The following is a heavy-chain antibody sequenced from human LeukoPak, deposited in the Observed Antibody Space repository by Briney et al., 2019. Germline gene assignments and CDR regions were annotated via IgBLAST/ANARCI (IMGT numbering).Heavy chain of an antibody. CDR1: GFTVSSNY. Sequence: PGGSLRLSCAASGFTVSSNYMSWVRQAPGKGLEWVSVIYSGGSTYYADSVKGRFTISRDNSKNTLYLQMNSLRAEDTAVYYCARGAGYSYGYGYFDYWGQGTLVTVSS. CDR3: ARGAGYSYGYGYFDY. V-gene: IGHV3-53*01. J-gene: IGHJ4*02. D-gene: IGHD5-18*01. CDR2: IYSGGST.